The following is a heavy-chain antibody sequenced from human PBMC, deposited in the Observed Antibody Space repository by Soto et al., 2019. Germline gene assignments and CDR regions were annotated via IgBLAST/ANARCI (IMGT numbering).Heavy chain of an antibody. CDR1: GGSFSGYY. D-gene: IGHD3-22*01. J-gene: IGHJ4*02. CDR2: INHSGTT. CDR3: ARHYYYDSSGYRNYFDY. Sequence: SETLSLTCAVYGGSFSGYYWSWIRQPPGKGLEWIGEINHSGTTYYNPSLNSRVTVSVDTSKNQFSLKVTSVTAADTAVYYCARHYYYDSSGYRNYFDYWGQGTLVTVSS. V-gene: IGHV4-34*01.